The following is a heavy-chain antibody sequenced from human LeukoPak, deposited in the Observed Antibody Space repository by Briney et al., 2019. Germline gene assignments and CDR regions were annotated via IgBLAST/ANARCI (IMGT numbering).Heavy chain of an antibody. D-gene: IGHD1-1*01. J-gene: IGHJ6*02. CDR1: GFTFSSYA. V-gene: IGHV3-30-3*01. CDR3: ARDVLERDRYYYYYGMDV. Sequence: PGGSLRLSCAASGFTFSSYAMHWVRQAPGKGLEWVAVISYDGSNKYYADSVKGRFTISRDNSKNTLYLQMNSLRAEDTAVYYCARDVLERDRYYYYYGMDVWGQGTTVTVSS. CDR2: ISYDGSNK.